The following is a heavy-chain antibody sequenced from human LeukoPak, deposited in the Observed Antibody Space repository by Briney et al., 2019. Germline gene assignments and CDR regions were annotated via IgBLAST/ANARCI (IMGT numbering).Heavy chain of an antibody. V-gene: IGHV1-8*01. CDR3: ARGDYYGDYQSWLYYYYYMDV. CDR1: GYTFTSYD. Sequence: ASVKVSRKASGYTFTSYDINWVRQATGQGLEWMGWMNPNSGNTGYEQKFKGRVTMTRNTSISTAYMELSSLRSEDTAVYYCARGDYYGDYQSWLYYYYYMDVWGKGTTVTISS. D-gene: IGHD4-17*01. CDR2: MNPNSGNT. J-gene: IGHJ6*03.